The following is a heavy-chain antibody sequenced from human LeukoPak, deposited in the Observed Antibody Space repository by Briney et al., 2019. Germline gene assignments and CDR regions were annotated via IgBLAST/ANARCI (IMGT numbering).Heavy chain of an antibody. Sequence: ASVKVSCKASGYTFTSYDINWVRQATGQGLEWMGWVGPYNRKTNYSQKFQGRVTMTTDTSTNTAYLELRTLRSDDTAVYYCARGAPRGVWNFYFDYWGQGTLVTVSS. J-gene: IGHJ4*02. V-gene: IGHV1-18*01. D-gene: IGHD1-7*01. CDR2: VGPYNRKT. CDR3: ARGAPRGVWNFYFDY. CDR1: GYTFTSYD.